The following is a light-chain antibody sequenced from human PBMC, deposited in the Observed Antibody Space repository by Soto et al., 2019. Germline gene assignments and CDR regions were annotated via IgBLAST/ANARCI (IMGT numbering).Light chain of an antibody. CDR3: QQYGSSPS. Sequence: EIVMTQSPATLSVSPGERATLSCRASQSVSSNLAWYQQKPGQAPRLLIYGASNRATGIPARFSGSGSGTDFTLTISSLEPEDFAVYYCQQYGSSPSFGQGTKVDIK. CDR2: GAS. CDR1: QSVSSN. V-gene: IGKV3D-15*02. J-gene: IGKJ1*01.